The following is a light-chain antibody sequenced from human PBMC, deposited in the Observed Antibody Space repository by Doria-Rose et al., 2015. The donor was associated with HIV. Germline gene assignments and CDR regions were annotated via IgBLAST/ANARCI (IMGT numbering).Light chain of an antibody. J-gene: IGKJ1*01. V-gene: IGKV3-20*01. CDR3: HQYGTSWT. CDR2: DGS. CDR1: QSFSSTY. Sequence: TQSPGTLSLSPGERATLSCRASQSFSSTYLARYQQNPGQAPSLLIYDGSTRATGIPDRFSASGSGTDFTLTINRLEPEDFALYYCHQYGTSWTCGQGTKVEI.